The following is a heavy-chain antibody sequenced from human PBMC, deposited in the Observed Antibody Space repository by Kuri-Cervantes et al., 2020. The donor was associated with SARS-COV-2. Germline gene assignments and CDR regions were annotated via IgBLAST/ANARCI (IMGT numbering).Heavy chain of an antibody. Sequence: ASVKVSCKASGYTFTNYDINWVRQATGQGLEWMGWMNPNSGVTGYAQKFQDRVTMTRSTSMTTAYMELSSLRSEDTAVYYCATSYAAFLRYPFYWGQGTLVTVSS. CDR2: MNPNSGVT. J-gene: IGHJ4*02. V-gene: IGHV1-8*02. D-gene: IGHD1-14*01. CDR3: ATSYAAFLRYPFY. CDR1: GYTFTNYD.